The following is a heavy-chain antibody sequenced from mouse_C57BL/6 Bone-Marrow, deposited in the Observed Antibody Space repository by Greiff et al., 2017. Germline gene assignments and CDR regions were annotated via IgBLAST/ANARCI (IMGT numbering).Heavy chain of an antibody. D-gene: IGHD2-10*02. CDR2: IDPETGGT. CDR3: TVWYAMDY. V-gene: IGHV1-15*01. CDR1: GYTFTDYE. J-gene: IGHJ4*01. Sequence: QVTLKVSGAELVRPGASVTLSCKASGYTFTDYEMHWVKQTPVHGLEWIGAIDPETGGTAYNQKFKGKAILTADKSSSTAYMELRSLTSEDSAVYYCTVWYAMDYWGQGTSVTVSS.